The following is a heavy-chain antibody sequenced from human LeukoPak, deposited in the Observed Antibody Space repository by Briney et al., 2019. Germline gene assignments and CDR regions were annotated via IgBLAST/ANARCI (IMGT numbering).Heavy chain of an antibody. J-gene: IGHJ4*02. D-gene: IGHD1-26*01. V-gene: IGHV3-13*01. Sequence: GGSLRLSCAASGFTFSSYDMHWVRQATGKGLEWVSAIGVAANTFYSGSVKGRFTISRENAKNSLYLLMSSLRAEDTAMYYCARQNTPHGNFDYWGQGTLVNVSS. CDR2: IGVAANT. CDR3: ARQNTPHGNFDY. CDR1: GFTFSSYD.